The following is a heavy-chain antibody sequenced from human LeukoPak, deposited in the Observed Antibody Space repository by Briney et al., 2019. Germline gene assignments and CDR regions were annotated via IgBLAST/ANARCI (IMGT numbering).Heavy chain of an antibody. J-gene: IGHJ4*02. Sequence: GGSLRLSCAASGFTFSNAWMSWVRQVPGKGLEWIGRIKSNADGGTVDYAASVKGRFTLSRDDSVDTLYLQMDSLNTGDSGVYYCTTAPSAREDYWGQGTLVTVSS. V-gene: IGHV3-15*01. CDR3: TTAPSAREDY. D-gene: IGHD1-26*01. CDR2: IKSNADGGTV. CDR1: GFTFSNAW.